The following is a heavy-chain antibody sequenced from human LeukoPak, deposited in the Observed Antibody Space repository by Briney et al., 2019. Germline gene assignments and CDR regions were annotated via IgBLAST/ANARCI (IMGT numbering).Heavy chain of an antibody. V-gene: IGHV4-34*01. CDR1: GGSLSDYY. J-gene: IGHJ5*02. D-gene: IGHD4/OR15-4a*01. Sequence: SETLSLTCAVYGGSLSDYYWSWIRQPPGKGLEWIGYIWYSGFTYYNPSLKSRVTISVDTSKDQFFLKLSSVTAADTAMYYCARVRDWFDPWGQGTQVTVSS. CDR2: IWYSGFT. CDR3: ARVRDWFDP.